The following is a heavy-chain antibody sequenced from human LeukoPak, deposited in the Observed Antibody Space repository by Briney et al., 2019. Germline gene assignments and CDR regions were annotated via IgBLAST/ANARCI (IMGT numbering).Heavy chain of an antibody. J-gene: IGHJ1*01. CDR1: GFTFSSYA. D-gene: IGHD6-19*01. CDR3: ARQAVAAVEYFQH. CDR2: ISYDGSNK. Sequence: PGGSLRLSCAASGFTFSSYAMHWVRQAPGKELEWVAVISYDGSNKYYADSVKGRFTISRDNSKNTLYLQMNSLRAEDTAVYYCARQAVAAVEYFQHWGQGTLVTVSS. V-gene: IGHV3-30-3*01.